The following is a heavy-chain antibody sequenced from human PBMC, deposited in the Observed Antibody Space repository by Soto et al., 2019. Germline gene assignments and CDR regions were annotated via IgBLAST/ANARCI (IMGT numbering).Heavy chain of an antibody. Sequence: QITLKESGPTLVKPTQTLTLTCTFSGFSLNTRGVGVGWIRQPPGKALEWLSVNYWDDDKRYSPSLKSRLTIANVNSKILVVLKMTNMDPLDKTKYFCAHLMVTFGGVIGDDAFDIWGQGTMVTVSS. V-gene: IGHV2-5*02. J-gene: IGHJ3*02. CDR2: NYWDDDK. CDR3: AHLMVTFGGVIGDDAFDI. D-gene: IGHD3-16*02. CDR1: GFSLNTRGVG.